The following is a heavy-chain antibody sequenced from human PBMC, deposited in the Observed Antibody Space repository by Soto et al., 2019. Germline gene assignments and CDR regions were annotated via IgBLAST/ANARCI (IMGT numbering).Heavy chain of an antibody. CDR1: GGSISSSSYY. CDR2: VYYSGST. Sequence: HLQLQESGPGLVKASETLSLTCTVPGGSISSSSYYWSWIRQPPGKGLEWIGEVYYSGSTYYNPSLKRRVTISVDTAKNLSSRKLSSVTAADPAVYHCASSGSHHAHAVDVWGQGTTVTVSS. D-gene: IGHD1-26*01. CDR3: ASSGSHHAHAVDV. J-gene: IGHJ6*02. V-gene: IGHV4-39*01.